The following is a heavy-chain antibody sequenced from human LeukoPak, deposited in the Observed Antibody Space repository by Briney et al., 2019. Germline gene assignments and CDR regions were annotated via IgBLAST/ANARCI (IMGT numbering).Heavy chain of an antibody. D-gene: IGHD1-26*01. J-gene: IGHJ4*02. CDR3: AKERPLRGSYFDY. Sequence: GGSLRLSCAASGFTFSSYSMNWVRQAPGKGLEWVAVISYDGSNKYYADSVKGRFTISRDNSKNTLYLQMNSLRAEDTAVYYCAKERPLRGSYFDYWGQGTLVTVSS. CDR1: GFTFSSYS. V-gene: IGHV3-30*18. CDR2: ISYDGSNK.